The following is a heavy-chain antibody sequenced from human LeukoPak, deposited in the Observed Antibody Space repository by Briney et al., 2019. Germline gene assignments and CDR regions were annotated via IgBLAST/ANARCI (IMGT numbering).Heavy chain of an antibody. J-gene: IGHJ4*02. Sequence: SETLSLTCAVYGGSFSGYYWSWIRQPPGKGLEWIGEINHSGSTNYNPSLKSRVTISVDTSKNQFSLKLSSVTAADTAVYYCARRLKHYPFENKKREYFDYWGQGTLVTVSS. CDR2: INHSGST. V-gene: IGHV4-34*01. CDR1: GGSFSGYY. D-gene: IGHD1/OR15-1a*01. CDR3: ARRLKHYPFENKKREYFDY.